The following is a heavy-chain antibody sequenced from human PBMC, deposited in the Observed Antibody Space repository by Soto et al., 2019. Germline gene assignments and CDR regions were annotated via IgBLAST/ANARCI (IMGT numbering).Heavy chain of an antibody. Sequence: QGHLVQSGAEVKKPGASVQVSCKTPGYTFTRYGITWVRQAPGQGLEWRGWISAHNGNTDYTQKLQGRVIVTRDTSTCTAYMELRSLRSDDTAVYYCAGGRYGDYRGQGARVTVSS. CDR1: GYTFTRYG. CDR2: ISAHNGNT. CDR3: AGGRYGDY. D-gene: IGHD1-1*01. V-gene: IGHV1-18*01. J-gene: IGHJ4*02.